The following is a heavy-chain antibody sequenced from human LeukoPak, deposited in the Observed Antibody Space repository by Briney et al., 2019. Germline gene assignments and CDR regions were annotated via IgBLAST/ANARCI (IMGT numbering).Heavy chain of an antibody. Sequence: SETLSLTCTVSGGSISSYYWSWIRQPPGKGLEWIGYIYYSGSTNYNPSLKSRVTIPVDTSKNQFSLKLSSVTAADTAVYYCARSIAAAPWFDPWGQGTLVTVSS. CDR3: ARSIAAAPWFDP. CDR1: GGSISSYY. V-gene: IGHV4-59*08. D-gene: IGHD6-13*01. J-gene: IGHJ5*02. CDR2: IYYSGST.